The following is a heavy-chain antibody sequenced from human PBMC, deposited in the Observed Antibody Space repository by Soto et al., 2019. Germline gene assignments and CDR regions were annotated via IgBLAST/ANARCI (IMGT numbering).Heavy chain of an antibody. CDR1: GFRFDNYA. CDR3: EKDLGPSGRLFDS. J-gene: IGHJ4*02. V-gene: IGHV3-9*01. Sequence: CLRLSCAACGFRFDNYAKHWVGHAPGKGLEWVSGINWNIGWRNYADSVKGRFTISRDNAKNSLYLEMNSLRVEDTALYYCEKDLGPSGRLFDSWGRGTLVTVSS. CDR2: INWNIGWR. D-gene: IGHD5-12*01.